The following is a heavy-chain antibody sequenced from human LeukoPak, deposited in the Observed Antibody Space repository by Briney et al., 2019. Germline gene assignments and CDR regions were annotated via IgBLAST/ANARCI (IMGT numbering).Heavy chain of an antibody. Sequence: GASVKVSCKASGGTFSSYAISWVRQVPGQGLEWMGGSIPIFGTANYAQKFQGRVTITTDESTSTAYMELSSLRSEDTAVHYCARGFGRYYFDYWGQGTLVTVSS. CDR2: SIPIFGTA. D-gene: IGHD1-26*01. V-gene: IGHV1-69*05. J-gene: IGHJ4*02. CDR1: GGTFSSYA. CDR3: ARGFGRYYFDY.